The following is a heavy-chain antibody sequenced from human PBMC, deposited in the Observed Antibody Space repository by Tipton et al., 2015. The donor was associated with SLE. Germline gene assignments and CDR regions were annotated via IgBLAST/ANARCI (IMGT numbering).Heavy chain of an antibody. D-gene: IGHD1-7*01. CDR2: IYYSGST. Sequence: TLSLTCTVSGNSISSSSYYWGWIRQPPGKGLEWIGSIYYSGSTYYNPSLKSRVTISVDTSKNQFSLKLSSVTAADTAVYYCARGQIGNYGYWGQGTLVTVSS. J-gene: IGHJ4*02. V-gene: IGHV4-39*01. CDR3: ARGQIGNYGY. CDR1: GNSISSSSYY.